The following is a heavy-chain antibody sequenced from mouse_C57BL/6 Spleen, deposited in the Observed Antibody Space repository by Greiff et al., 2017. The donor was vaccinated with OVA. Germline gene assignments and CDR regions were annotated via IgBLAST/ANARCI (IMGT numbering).Heavy chain of an antibody. CDR3: ARGRGRYAMDY. CDR2: ISSGSSTI. J-gene: IGHJ4*01. CDR1: GFTFSDYG. V-gene: IGHV5-17*01. Sequence: EVMLVESGGGLVKPGGSLKLSCAASGFTFSDYGMHWVRQAPEKGLEWVAYISSGSSTIYYADTVKGRFTISRDNAKNTLFLQMTSLRSEDTAMYYCARGRGRYAMDYWGQGTSVTVSS. D-gene: IGHD4-1*01.